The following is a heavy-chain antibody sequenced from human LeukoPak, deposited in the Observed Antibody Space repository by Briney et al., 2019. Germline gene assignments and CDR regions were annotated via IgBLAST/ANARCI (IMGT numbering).Heavy chain of an antibody. V-gene: IGHV3-23*01. D-gene: IGHD3-3*01. CDR1: GFTFSDYS. CDR2: ISDSGDKT. Sequence: PGGSLRLSCAASGFTFSDYSMNWVRQAPGKGLQWVSSISDSGDKTYYADSVKGRFTISRDNSKNTLYLQMNSLRAEDTAVYYCARDPAANYDFWSGYREDVWGQGTTVTVSS. CDR3: ARDPAANYDFWSGYREDV. J-gene: IGHJ6*02.